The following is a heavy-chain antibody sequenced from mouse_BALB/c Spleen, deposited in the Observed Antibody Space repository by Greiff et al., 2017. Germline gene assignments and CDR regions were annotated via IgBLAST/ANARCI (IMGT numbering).Heavy chain of an antibody. CDR3: ARDDAMDY. Sequence: QVQLKESGPELVKPGASVKISCKASGYAFSSSWMNWVKQRPGQGLEWIGRIYPGDGDTNYNGKFKGKATLTADKSSSTAYMQLSSLTSVDSAVYFCARDDAMDYWGQGTSVTVSS. J-gene: IGHJ4*01. V-gene: IGHV1-82*01. CDR2: IYPGDGDT. CDR1: GYAFSSSW.